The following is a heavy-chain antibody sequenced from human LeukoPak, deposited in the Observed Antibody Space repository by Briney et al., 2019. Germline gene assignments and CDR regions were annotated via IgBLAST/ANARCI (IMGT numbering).Heavy chain of an antibody. CDR3: ARDGSGEWPIGY. J-gene: IGHJ4*02. V-gene: IGHV3-7*01. CDR1: GFTFSSKW. D-gene: IGHD3-10*01. CDR2: IKYDGSEK. Sequence: GGSLRLSCAASGFTFSSKWMSWVRQAPGKGLEWVANIKYDGSEKYYVDSVKGRFTISRDNAKNSLYLQMNCLRAEDTAVYYCARDGSGEWPIGYWGQGTLVTVSS.